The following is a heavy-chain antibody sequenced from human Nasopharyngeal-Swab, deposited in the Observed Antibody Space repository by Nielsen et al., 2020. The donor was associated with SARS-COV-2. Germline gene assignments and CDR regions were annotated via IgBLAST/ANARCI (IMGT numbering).Heavy chain of an antibody. Sequence: SETLSLTCTVSGGSISSGDYYWSWIRQPPGKGLEWIGYIYYSGSTYYNPSLKSRVTISVYTSKNQFSLKLSSVTAADTAVYYCARRGYYYGMDVWGKGTTVTVSS. CDR3: ARRGYYYGMDV. V-gene: IGHV4-30-4*01. CDR2: IYYSGST. J-gene: IGHJ6*04. CDR1: GGSISSGDYY.